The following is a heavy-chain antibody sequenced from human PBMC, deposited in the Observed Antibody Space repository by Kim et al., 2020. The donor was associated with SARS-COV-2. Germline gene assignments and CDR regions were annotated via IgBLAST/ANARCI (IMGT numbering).Heavy chain of an antibody. Sequence: SETLSLTCTVTGGSVSSGSYYWTWIRQPPGKGLEWIGNIYYSGSTNYNPSLKSRVTMSKDTSKNQFSLKLSSITAADTAVYYCAREYTEGFDYWGQGALVTVSS. CDR3: AREYTEGFDY. D-gene: IGHD5-18*01. CDR2: IYYSGST. CDR1: GGSVSSGSYY. V-gene: IGHV4-61*01. J-gene: IGHJ4*02.